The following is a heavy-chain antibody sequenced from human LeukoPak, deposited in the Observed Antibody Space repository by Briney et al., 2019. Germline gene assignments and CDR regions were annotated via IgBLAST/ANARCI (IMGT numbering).Heavy chain of an antibody. Sequence: HTGGSLRLSCAASGFSFSNYAMHWVRQAPGKGLEYVSGISNNGSSTYYANSVKGRFTISRDNAKNSLYLQMNSLRAEDTAVYYCARSGSYAGGFDYWGQGTLVTVSS. D-gene: IGHD1-26*01. J-gene: IGHJ4*02. CDR3: ARSGSYAGGFDY. V-gene: IGHV3-64*01. CDR1: GFSFSNYA. CDR2: ISNNGSST.